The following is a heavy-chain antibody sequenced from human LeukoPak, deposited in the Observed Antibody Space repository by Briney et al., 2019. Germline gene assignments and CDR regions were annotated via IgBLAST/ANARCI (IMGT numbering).Heavy chain of an antibody. J-gene: IGHJ4*02. CDR3: AKDWGEWELLPYYFDH. V-gene: IGHV3-30*02. Sequence: GGSLRLSCTASGFTFSGAWMTWVRQAPGKGLEWVAFIRYDGSNEYFADSVKGRFTISRDNSKNTLYLQMNTLRAEDTAFYFCAKDWGEWELLPYYFDHWGQGTLVTVSS. D-gene: IGHD1-26*01. CDR2: IRYDGSNE. CDR1: GFTFSGAW.